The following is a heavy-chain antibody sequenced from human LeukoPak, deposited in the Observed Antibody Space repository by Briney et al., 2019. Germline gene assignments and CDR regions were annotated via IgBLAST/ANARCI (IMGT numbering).Heavy chain of an antibody. CDR2: IIPIFGTA. CDR3: ASGPHYYGACY. D-gene: IGHD3-10*01. V-gene: IGHV1-69*05. J-gene: IGHJ4*02. Sequence: ASVKVSCKASGGTFSSYAISWVRQAPGQGLEWMGRIIPIFGTANYAQKFQGRVTITTDESTSTAYMELGSLRSEDTAVYYCASGPHYYGACYWGQGTLVTVSS. CDR1: GGTFSSYA.